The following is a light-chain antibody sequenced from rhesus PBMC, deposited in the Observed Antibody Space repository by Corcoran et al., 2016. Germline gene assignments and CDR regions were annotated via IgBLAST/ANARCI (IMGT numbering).Light chain of an antibody. CDR1: ENVNNY. V-gene: IGKV1-74*01. CDR3: QHCYGTPFT. CDR2: KAS. J-gene: IGKJ3*01. Sequence: DIQMTQSPSSLSASVGDRVTITCRASENVNNYLNWYQQKPGKAPKLLNYKASTLQSGVPSRFSVSGSGTDDTFTSSSLQPEDVATYYCQHCYGTPFTFGPGTKLDIE.